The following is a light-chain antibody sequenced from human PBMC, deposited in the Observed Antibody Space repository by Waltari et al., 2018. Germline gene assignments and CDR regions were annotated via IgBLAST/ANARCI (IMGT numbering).Light chain of an antibody. CDR2: DVR. J-gene: IGLJ1*01. Sequence: QTPLTHPPPVSGSLGQSITLSFTSTISHIVGYNYVFWYQEHPGNAPKLMIYDVRTRPSGVSHRFSGSKSGDTASLTISGLQAEDEADYYCSSYSSISALDVFGTGTKVTVL. V-gene: IGLV2-14*03. CDR3: SSYSSISALDV. CDR1: ISHIVGYNY.